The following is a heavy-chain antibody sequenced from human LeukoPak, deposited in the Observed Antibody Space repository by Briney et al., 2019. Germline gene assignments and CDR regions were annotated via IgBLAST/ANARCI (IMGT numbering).Heavy chain of an antibody. D-gene: IGHD3-22*01. CDR2: ISYDGSNK. CDR3: ARSASYYDSSGYFDY. V-gene: IGHV3-30*01. CDR1: GFTFSSYA. J-gene: IGHJ4*02. Sequence: PGGSLRLSCAASGFTFSSYAMHWVRQAPGKGLEWVAVISYDGSNKYYADSVKGRFTISRDNSKNTLYLQMNSLRAEDTAVYYCARSASYYDSSGYFDYWGQGTLVTVSS.